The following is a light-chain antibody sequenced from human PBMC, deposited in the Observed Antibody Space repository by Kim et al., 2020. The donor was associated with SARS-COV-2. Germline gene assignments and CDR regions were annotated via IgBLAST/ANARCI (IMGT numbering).Light chain of an antibody. CDR2: GNS. CDR3: QSYDSSLSGSI. Sequence: QSALTQPPSVSGAPGQRVTISCTGSSSNIGAGYDVHWYQQLPETAPKLLIFGNSNRPSGVPDRFSGSKSGTSASLAITGLQAEDEADYYCQSYDSSLSGSIFGGGTQLTVL. J-gene: IGLJ2*01. V-gene: IGLV1-40*01. CDR1: SSNIGAGYD.